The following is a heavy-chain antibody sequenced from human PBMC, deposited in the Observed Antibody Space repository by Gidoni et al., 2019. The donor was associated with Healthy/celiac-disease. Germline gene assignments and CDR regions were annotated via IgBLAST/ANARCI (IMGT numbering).Heavy chain of an antibody. J-gene: IGHJ4*02. CDR3: ARVVYYYDSSGYDDFDY. CDR1: GLTFSSYS. CDR2: ISSSSSYI. V-gene: IGHV3-21*01. D-gene: IGHD3-22*01. Sequence: EVQLVESGGGLVKPGGSLRLSCAASGLTFSSYSMNWVRQAPGKGLEWVSSISSSSSYIYYADSVKGRFTISRDNAKNSLYLQMNSLRAEDTAVYYCARVVYYYDSSGYDDFDYWGQGTLVTVSS.